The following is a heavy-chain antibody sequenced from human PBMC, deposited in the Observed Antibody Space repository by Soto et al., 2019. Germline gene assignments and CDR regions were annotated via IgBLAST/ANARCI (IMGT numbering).Heavy chain of an antibody. Sequence: EVKLLESGGGLAQPGGSLRLSCVGSGFTFDSYAISWVRQAPGKGLQWISAISGSADGTDYAHSVKGGFTISRDNSRNTVHLQMDSLRVEDTALYYCAKDTVGGYSFWSGYYSEGLEVWGQGTMVTVSS. CDR1: GFTFDSYA. D-gene: IGHD3-3*01. V-gene: IGHV3-23*01. CDR2: ISGSADGT. J-gene: IGHJ3*01. CDR3: AKDTVGGYSFWSGYYSEGLEV.